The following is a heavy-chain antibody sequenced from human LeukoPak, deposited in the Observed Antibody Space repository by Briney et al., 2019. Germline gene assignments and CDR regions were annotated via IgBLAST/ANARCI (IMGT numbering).Heavy chain of an antibody. Sequence: PGGSLRLSCAASGFTFSDYYMSWIRQAPGKGLEWVSTISGSGGSAYYADSVKGRFSVSRDNSKNTVYLQMNSLRAEDTVVYYCAKRRYGDYGDFDYWGQGTLVTVSS. CDR1: GFTFSDYY. D-gene: IGHD4-17*01. CDR3: AKRRYGDYGDFDY. V-gene: IGHV3-23*01. J-gene: IGHJ4*02. CDR2: ISGSGGSA.